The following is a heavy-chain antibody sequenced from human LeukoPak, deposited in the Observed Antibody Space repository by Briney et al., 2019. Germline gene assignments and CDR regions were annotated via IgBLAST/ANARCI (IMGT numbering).Heavy chain of an antibody. CDR2: INPSGGST. CDR1: GYTFTSYY. CDR3: AMMGPIGGSHEDSYSYYYYMDV. D-gene: IGHD2-15*01. V-gene: IGHV1-46*01. Sequence: GASVKVSCKASGYTFTSYYMHWVRQAPGQGLEWMGIINPSGGSTSYAQKFQGRVTMTRDTSTSTVYMELSSLRSEDTAVYYCAMMGPIGGSHEDSYSYYYYMDVWGKGTTVTVSS. J-gene: IGHJ6*03.